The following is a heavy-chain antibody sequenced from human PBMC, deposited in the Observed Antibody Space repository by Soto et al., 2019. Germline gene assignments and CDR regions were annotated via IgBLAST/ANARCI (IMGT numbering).Heavy chain of an antibody. CDR3: SRVDPGESSPFDH. CDR2: INPFDGSR. D-gene: IGHD3-10*01. V-gene: IGHV1-46*03. Sequence: ASVKVSCKASGYIFTSYYIHWVRQAPGQGLEWMGWINPFDGSRMFAQSFQGRVTMTRDTSTSTVYMEVSSLRSEDTAVYYCSRVDPGESSPFDHWGQGTLVTVSS. J-gene: IGHJ4*02. CDR1: GYIFTSYY.